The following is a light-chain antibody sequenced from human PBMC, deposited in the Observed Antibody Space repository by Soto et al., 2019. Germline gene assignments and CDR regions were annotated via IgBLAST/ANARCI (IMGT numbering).Light chain of an antibody. CDR1: NSDVGGYNY. CDR2: EVN. V-gene: IGLV2-8*01. CDR3: SSYAGSNWYV. J-gene: IGLJ1*01. Sequence: QSALTQPPSASGSPGQSVTISCTGTNSDVGGYNYVSWYQQYPGKAPKLIIYEVNERPSGVPDRFSGSKSGNTGSLTVSGLQTADEADYYCSSYAGSNWYVFGTGTKVTVL.